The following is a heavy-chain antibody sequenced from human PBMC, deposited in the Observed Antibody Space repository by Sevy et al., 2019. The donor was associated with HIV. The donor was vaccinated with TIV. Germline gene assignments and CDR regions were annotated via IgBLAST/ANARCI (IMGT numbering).Heavy chain of an antibody. CDR3: VRDRIAAAGGYFDY. CDR2: ISYIGST. CDR1: GASVSYGNYY. V-gene: IGHV4-61*01. D-gene: IGHD6-13*01. Sequence: SETLSLTCTVSGASVSYGNYYWTWIRQPPGKGLEWIGCISYIGSTNYNPSLKSRVTISIDTAKNQLSLRLNSVTATDTAVYYCVRDRIAAAGGYFDYWGHGALVTVSS. J-gene: IGHJ4*01.